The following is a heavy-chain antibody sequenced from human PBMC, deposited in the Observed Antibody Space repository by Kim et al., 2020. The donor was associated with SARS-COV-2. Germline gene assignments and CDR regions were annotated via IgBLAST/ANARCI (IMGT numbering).Heavy chain of an antibody. CDR3: VRGHNGMDL. V-gene: IGHV3-72*01. J-gene: IGHJ6*02. Sequence: QSAASAKGRFTISRDEAKNSLYLQMNSLKSDDTAVYYFVRGHNGMDLWGQGTAVTVSS.